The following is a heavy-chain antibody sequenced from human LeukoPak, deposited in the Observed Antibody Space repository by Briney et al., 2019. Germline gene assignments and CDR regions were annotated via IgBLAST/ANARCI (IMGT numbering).Heavy chain of an antibody. J-gene: IGHJ4*02. Sequence: GGSLRLSCAASGFTFSSYGMHWVRQAPGKGLEWGAVISYDGGNKYYADSVKGRFTISRDNSKNTLYLQMNSLRAEDTAVYYCAKDQGVVGATGYWGQGTLVTVSS. D-gene: IGHD1-26*01. CDR2: ISYDGGNK. CDR1: GFTFSSYG. V-gene: IGHV3-30*18. CDR3: AKDQGVVGATGY.